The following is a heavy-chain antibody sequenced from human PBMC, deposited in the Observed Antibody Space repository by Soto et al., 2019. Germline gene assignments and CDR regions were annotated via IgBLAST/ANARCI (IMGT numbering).Heavy chain of an antibody. CDR3: AKRGNLNVYDRGGYYYLVLDD. CDR1: EFTFSSYA. V-gene: IGHV3-23*01. D-gene: IGHD3-22*01. J-gene: IGHJ4*01. CDR2: ILSSGGAT. Sequence: GGSLRLSCAASEFTFSSYAMSWVRQAPGKGLEWVAGILSSGGATYYADSVKGRFTISRDNAKNELYLQMNSLRAEDTAAEYCAKRGNLNVYDRGGYYYLVLDDWGQGSLVTVSS.